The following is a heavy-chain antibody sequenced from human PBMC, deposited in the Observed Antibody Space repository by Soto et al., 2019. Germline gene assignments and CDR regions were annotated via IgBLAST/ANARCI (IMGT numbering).Heavy chain of an antibody. D-gene: IGHD3-10*01. V-gene: IGHV1-2*02. CDR2: INAHSGGT. Sequence: GASVKVSCKASGFSFTGYYIHWLRQAPGQGLGWMGWINAHSGGTEYAQKFQGRVTLTRDTSIATAYLTLTSLTSADTAVYYCVRAAARGDDWGQGTLVTVSS. J-gene: IGHJ4*02. CDR1: GFSFTGYY. CDR3: VRAAARGDD.